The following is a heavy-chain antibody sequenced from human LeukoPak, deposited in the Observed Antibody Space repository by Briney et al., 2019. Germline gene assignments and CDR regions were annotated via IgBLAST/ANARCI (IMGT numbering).Heavy chain of an antibody. Sequence: ASVKVSCKASGYTFTGYYMHYIRQAPGQGLEWMGWINPYTGGTNYAQKFQGRVTMTRDTSISTAYMDLSRLRSDDTAVYYCASSGTGYSMSYFDYWGQGTLVTVSS. J-gene: IGHJ4*02. CDR1: GYTFTGYY. V-gene: IGHV1-2*02. D-gene: IGHD6-13*01. CDR2: INPYTGGT. CDR3: ASSGTGYSMSYFDY.